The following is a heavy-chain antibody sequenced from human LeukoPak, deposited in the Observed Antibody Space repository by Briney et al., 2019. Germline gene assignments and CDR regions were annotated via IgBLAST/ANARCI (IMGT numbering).Heavy chain of an antibody. CDR3: ASLFYGDPYYFDY. CDR1: GGSISSYY. V-gene: IGHV4-59*08. Sequence: SETLSLTCTVSGGSISSYYWSWIRQPPGKGLEWIGYIYYSGSTNYNPPLKSRVTISVDTSKNQFSLKLSSATAADTAVYYCASLFYGDPYYFDYWGQGTLSPSPQ. CDR2: IYYSGST. J-gene: IGHJ4*02. D-gene: IGHD4-17*01.